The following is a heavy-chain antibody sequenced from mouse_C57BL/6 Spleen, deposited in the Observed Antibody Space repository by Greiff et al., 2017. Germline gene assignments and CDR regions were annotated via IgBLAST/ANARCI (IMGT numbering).Heavy chain of an antibody. J-gene: IGHJ4*01. CDR2: INPGSGGT. D-gene: IGHD1-1*01. CDR3: ARRKYYYGSSPYAMDY. Sequence: QVTLKVSGAELVRPGTSVKVSCKASGYAFTNYLIEWVKQRPGQGLEWIGVINPGSGGTNYNEKFKGKATLTADKSSSTAYMQISSLTSEDSAVYFCARRKYYYGSSPYAMDYWGQGTSVTVSS. CDR1: GYAFTNYL. V-gene: IGHV1-54*01.